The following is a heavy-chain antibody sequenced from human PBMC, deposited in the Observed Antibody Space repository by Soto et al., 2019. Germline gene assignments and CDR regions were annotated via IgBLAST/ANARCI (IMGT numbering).Heavy chain of an antibody. J-gene: IGHJ4*02. D-gene: IGHD6-6*01. CDR1: GFTFSSYG. Sequence: GGSLRLSCAASGFTFSSYGMHWVRQAPGKGLEWVAVISYDGSNKYYADSVKGRFTISRDNSKNTLYLQMNSLRAEDTAVYYCAKKRRIAALGEYFDYWGQGTLVTVSS. V-gene: IGHV3-30*18. CDR3: AKKRRIAALGEYFDY. CDR2: ISYDGSNK.